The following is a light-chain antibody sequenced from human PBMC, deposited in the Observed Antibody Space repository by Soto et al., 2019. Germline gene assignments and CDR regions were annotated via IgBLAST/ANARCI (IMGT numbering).Light chain of an antibody. V-gene: IGKV1-5*01. CDR2: DAS. CDR3: HSRA. Sequence: DIQLTQPPSTLSASVGDRVTITCRATQSISTWLAWYQQKPGKAPKFLIYDASNLESGVPSRFSGSASGTEFTLTISSLQPDDFATYFCHSRAFGQGTRLEIK. J-gene: IGKJ5*01. CDR1: QSISTW.